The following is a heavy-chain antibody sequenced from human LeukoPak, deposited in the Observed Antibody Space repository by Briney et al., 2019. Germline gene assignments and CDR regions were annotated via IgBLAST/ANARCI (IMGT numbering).Heavy chain of an antibody. CDR2: IYYSGST. V-gene: IGHV4-59*12. D-gene: IGHD2-8*01. J-gene: IGHJ5*02. Sequence: SETLSLTCTVSGGSISSYYWSWIRQPPGKGLEWIGYIYYSGSTNYNPSLKSRVTMSVDTSKNQFSLKLSSVTAADTAVYYCARDPVYCTNGVCYTEYNWFDPWGQGTLVTVSS. CDR1: GGSISSYY. CDR3: ARDPVYCTNGVCYTEYNWFDP.